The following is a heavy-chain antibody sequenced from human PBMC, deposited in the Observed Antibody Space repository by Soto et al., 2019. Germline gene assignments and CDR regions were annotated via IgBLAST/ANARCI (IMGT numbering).Heavy chain of an antibody. CDR2: GHHSGRS. J-gene: IGHJ4*02. V-gene: IGHV4-39*01. D-gene: IGHD6-19*01. Sequence: QLQLQQSGPGLVKPSETLSLTCTVSGGSIINNDYHWGWIRQPPGKGLEWIGTGHHSGRSYYHPSLKSRVTMSVDTSKNQFSLKLTSMTAADTAFYCCVDMRGQWLPRDWGQGTLVTVSS. CDR1: GGSIINNDYH. CDR3: VDMRGQWLPRD.